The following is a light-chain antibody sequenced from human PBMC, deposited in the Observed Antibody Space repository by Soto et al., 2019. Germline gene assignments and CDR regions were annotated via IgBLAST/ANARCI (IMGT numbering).Light chain of an antibody. CDR1: SGDVRNHNL. CDR2: EVN. CDR3: CSYVGSSTSYV. J-gene: IGLJ1*01. V-gene: IGLV2-23*02. Sequence: QSVLTQPASVSGSPGQSIAISCTRNSGDVRNHNLVSWYQQHPGKAPKLIIFEVNKWPSGVSNRFSGSKSGNTASLTISGLQAEDEADYYCCSYVGSSTSYVFGTGTKVTVL.